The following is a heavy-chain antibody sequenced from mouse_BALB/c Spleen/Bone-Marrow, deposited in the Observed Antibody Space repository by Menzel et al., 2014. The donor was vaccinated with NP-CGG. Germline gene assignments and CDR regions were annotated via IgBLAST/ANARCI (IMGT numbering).Heavy chain of an antibody. V-gene: IGHV14-3*02. D-gene: IGHD1-1*01. CDR1: GFNIKDTY. CDR3: AFYYYGSSLFAY. CDR2: IDPANGNT. J-gene: IGHJ3*01. Sequence: EVQLQQSGAELVKPGASVELSCTASGFNIKDTYMHWVKQRPEQVLEWIGRIDPANGNTKYDPKFQGKAPITADTSSNTSYLKLSSLTSEDTAVYYCAFYYYGSSLFAYWGQGTLVTVSA.